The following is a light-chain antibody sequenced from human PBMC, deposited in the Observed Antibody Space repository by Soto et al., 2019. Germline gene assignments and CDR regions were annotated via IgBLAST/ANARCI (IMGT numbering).Light chain of an antibody. CDR3: SSYTSTDTHVV. CDR2: GVS. J-gene: IGLJ2*01. V-gene: IGLV2-14*01. CDR1: SSDIGNYNY. Sequence: QSVLTQPASVSGSPGQSITISCTGTSSDIGNYNYVSWYQQHPGKAPKVMIYGVSNRPSGVSNRFSGSKSGNTASLTISGLQAGDEAHYYCSSYTSTDTHVVFGGGTNVTVL.